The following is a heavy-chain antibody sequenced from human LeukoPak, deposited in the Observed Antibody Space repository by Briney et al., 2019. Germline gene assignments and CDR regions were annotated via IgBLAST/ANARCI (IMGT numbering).Heavy chain of an antibody. V-gene: IGHV4-39*01. CDR3: ASLHSSWLDY. J-gene: IGHJ4*02. D-gene: IGHD6-13*01. CDR1: GGSLSSSSYY. Sequence: PSETLSLTCTVSGGSLSSSSYYWGWVSQPPGKGLEWLGSIYDTRSTYYNPALKSRVTISVDTTKNQFSLKLGSVTAADAAVYYCASLHSSWLDYWGQGTLVTVSS. CDR2: IYDTRST.